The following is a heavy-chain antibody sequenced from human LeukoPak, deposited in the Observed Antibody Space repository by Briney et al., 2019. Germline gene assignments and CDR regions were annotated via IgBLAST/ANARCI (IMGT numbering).Heavy chain of an antibody. CDR1: GLTFSSHG. CDR2: ISTSGGST. V-gene: IGHV3-23*01. CDR3: ANTRILGAMILGEF. Sequence: GGSLRLSCAASGLTFSSHGLSWVRQAPGLGLEWVSRISTSGGSTYYADSVKGRFTISRDNTKNTLYLHMNSLRAEDTALYYCANTRILGAMILGEFWGQGTLVTVSS. D-gene: IGHD1-26*01. J-gene: IGHJ4*02.